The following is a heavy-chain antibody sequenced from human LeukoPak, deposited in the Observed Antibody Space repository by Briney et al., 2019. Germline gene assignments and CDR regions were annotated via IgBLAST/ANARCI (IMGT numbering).Heavy chain of an antibody. Sequence: PGGSLRLSCAASGFTFSSYGMSWVRQAPGKGLEWVSAISGSGGSTYYADSVKGRFTISRDNSKNTLYLQMNSLRAEDTAVYYCARSAVAGTELVVLDYYYYYMDVWGKGTTVTVSS. CDR3: ARSAVAGTELVVLDYYYYYMDV. V-gene: IGHV3-23*01. CDR2: ISGSGGST. CDR1: GFTFSSYG. D-gene: IGHD6-19*01. J-gene: IGHJ6*03.